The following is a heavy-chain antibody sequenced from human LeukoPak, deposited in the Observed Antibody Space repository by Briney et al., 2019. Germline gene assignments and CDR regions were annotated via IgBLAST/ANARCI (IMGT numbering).Heavy chain of an antibody. D-gene: IGHD6-19*01. Sequence: PSETLSLTCTVSGDSISNYYWSWIRQPPGKGLEWIGYIYYSGSTNYNPSLKSRVTISVDTSKRQFSLKLSSVTAADTAVYHCARGFGSGRIDCWGQGTLVTVSS. CDR1: GDSISNYY. CDR2: IYYSGST. V-gene: IGHV4-59*01. J-gene: IGHJ4*02. CDR3: ARGFGSGRIDC.